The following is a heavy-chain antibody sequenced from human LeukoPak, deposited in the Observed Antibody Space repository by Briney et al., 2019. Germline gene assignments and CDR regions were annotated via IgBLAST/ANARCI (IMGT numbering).Heavy chain of an antibody. CDR3: ARQAQTTVSSYFDY. CDR1: GFTFSSYW. Sequence: PGGSLRLSCAASGFTFSSYWMSWVRQAPGKGLEWVANIKQDGSEKYYVDSVKGRFTISRDGAKNSLYLQMNSLRAEDTAVYYCARQAQTTVSSYFDYWGQGTLVTVSS. CDR2: IKQDGSEK. J-gene: IGHJ4*02. V-gene: IGHV3-7*01. D-gene: IGHD4-17*01.